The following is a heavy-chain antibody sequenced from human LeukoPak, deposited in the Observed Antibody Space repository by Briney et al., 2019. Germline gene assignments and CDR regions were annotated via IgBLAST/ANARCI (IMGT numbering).Heavy chain of an antibody. D-gene: IGHD3-22*01. CDR2: IRQDGGDK. CDR3: ARDPYGSSGYYESGAFDI. J-gene: IGHJ3*02. CDR1: GFTFSTYW. V-gene: IGHV3-7*01. Sequence: GGSLRLSCAASGFTFSTYWMTWVRQAPGKGLEWVGNIRQDGGDKQYVDSVKGRFTISRDNAKNALYLQMNSLRAEDTAIYYCARDPYGSSGYYESGAFDIWGQGTMVTVSS.